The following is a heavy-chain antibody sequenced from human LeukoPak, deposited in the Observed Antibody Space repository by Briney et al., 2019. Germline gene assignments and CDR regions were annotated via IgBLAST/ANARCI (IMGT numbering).Heavy chain of an antibody. J-gene: IGHJ4*02. CDR3: ARDGLTTYYYGSGEGYFDY. CDR2: INTYNGNT. D-gene: IGHD3-10*01. CDR1: GYIFISYG. V-gene: IGHV1-18*01. Sequence: ASVKVSCKASGYIFISYGISWVRQAPGQGLEWMGWINTYNGNTKYAQKAQGRVTMTTDTSTSTAYMEVRSLRSDDTAVYYCARDGLTTYYYGSGEGYFDYWGQGTLVTVSS.